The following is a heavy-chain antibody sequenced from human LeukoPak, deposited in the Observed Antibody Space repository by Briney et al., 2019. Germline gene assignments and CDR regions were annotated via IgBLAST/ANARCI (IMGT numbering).Heavy chain of an antibody. Sequence: QSGGSLRLSCAASGFTVSSNYMSWVRQAPGKGLEWVSVIYSGGSTYYADSVKGRFTISRDNSKNTLYLQMNSLRAEDTAVYYCATSRGVNYYDSPGYFQHWGQGTLVTVSS. CDR2: IYSGGST. J-gene: IGHJ1*01. CDR3: ATSRGVNYYDSPGYFQH. D-gene: IGHD3-22*01. V-gene: IGHV3-53*01. CDR1: GFTVSSNY.